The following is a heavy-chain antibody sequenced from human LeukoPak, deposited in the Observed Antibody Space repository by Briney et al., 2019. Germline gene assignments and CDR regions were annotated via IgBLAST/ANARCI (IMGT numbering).Heavy chain of an antibody. CDR3: TRDGGTLDY. V-gene: IGHV3-49*04. CDR1: GYTFGDYA. Sequence: GGSLRLSCTGSGYTFGDYAMSWVRQSPGKGLEWVSLIRSKAFGGATEYAASVKGRFTISRDDSKSIAYLQMNSLKTEDTAMYYCTRDGGTLDYWGHGTLVTVSS. D-gene: IGHD3-16*01. CDR2: IRSKAFGGAT. J-gene: IGHJ4*01.